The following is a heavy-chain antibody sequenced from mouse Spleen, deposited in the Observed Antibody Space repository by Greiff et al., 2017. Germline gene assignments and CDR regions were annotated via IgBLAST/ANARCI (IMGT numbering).Heavy chain of an antibody. CDR2: FSSGGSYT. Sequence: EVKLVESGGGLVKPGGSLKLSCAASGFTFSSYAMSWVRQTPEKRLEWVATFSSGGSYTYYPDSVKGRFTISRDNAKNTLDLQMSSLRSEDTAMYYCARHYGNYFMDYWGQGTSVTVSS. CDR3: ARHYGNYFMDY. D-gene: IGHD2-1*01. V-gene: IGHV5-9-3*01. J-gene: IGHJ4*01. CDR1: GFTFSSYA.